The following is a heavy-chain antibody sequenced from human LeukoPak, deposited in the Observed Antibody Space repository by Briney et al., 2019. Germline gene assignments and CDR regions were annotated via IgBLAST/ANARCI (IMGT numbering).Heavy chain of an antibody. CDR2: IYYSGST. Sequence: PSQTLSLTCTVSGGYISSGDYYWSWIRQPPGKGLEWIGYIYYSGSTYYNPSLKSRVTISVDTSKNQFSLKLSSVTAADTAVYYCARVEGIVVVVAATPIHHAFDIWGQGTMVTVSS. D-gene: IGHD2-15*01. CDR3: ARVEGIVVVVAATPIHHAFDI. V-gene: IGHV4-30-4*01. J-gene: IGHJ3*02. CDR1: GGYISSGDYY.